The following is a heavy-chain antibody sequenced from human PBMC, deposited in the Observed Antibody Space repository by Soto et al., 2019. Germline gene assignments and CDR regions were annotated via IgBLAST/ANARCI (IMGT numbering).Heavy chain of an antibody. D-gene: IGHD6-25*01. Sequence: EVQLVESGGGLIQPGGSLRLSCAASGFTVSNNYMNWVRQAPGKGLEWVSVIYSGGSTYYEDSVKGRFTISRDDSKNTLYLQMNSLRAEDTAVYYCASGGRKYYFDYWGQGALVTVSS. CDR1: GFTVSNNY. J-gene: IGHJ4*02. V-gene: IGHV3-53*01. CDR2: IYSGGST. CDR3: ASGGRKYYFDY.